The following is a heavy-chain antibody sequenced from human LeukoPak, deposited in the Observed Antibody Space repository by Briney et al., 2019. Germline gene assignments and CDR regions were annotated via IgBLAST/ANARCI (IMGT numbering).Heavy chain of an antibody. Sequence: SETLSLTCTVSGGSISSYYWSWIRQPPGKGLEWIGYIYYSGSTNYNPSLKSRVTISVDTSKNQFSLKLSSVTAADTAVYYCARMTTVYMDVWGKGTTVTVSS. CDR2: IYYSGST. CDR3: ARMTTVYMDV. D-gene: IGHD4-17*01. J-gene: IGHJ6*03. V-gene: IGHV4-59*01. CDR1: GGSISSYY.